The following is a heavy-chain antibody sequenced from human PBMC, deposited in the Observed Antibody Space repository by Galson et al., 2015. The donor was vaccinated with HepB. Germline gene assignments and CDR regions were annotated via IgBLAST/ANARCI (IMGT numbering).Heavy chain of an antibody. J-gene: IGHJ3*02. CDR2: INHSGST. CDR1: GGSFSGYY. Sequence: LSLTCAVYGGSFSGYYWSWIRQPPGKGLEWIGEINHSGSTNYNPSLKSRVTISVDTSKNQFSLKLSSVTAADTAVYYCARGLYAWRDDAFDIWGQGTMVTVSS. CDR3: ARGLYAWRDDAFDI. V-gene: IGHV4-34*01. D-gene: IGHD3-16*01.